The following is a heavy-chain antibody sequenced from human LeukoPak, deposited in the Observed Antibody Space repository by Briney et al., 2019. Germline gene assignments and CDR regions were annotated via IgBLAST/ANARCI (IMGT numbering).Heavy chain of an antibody. CDR2: ISSSSSYI. Sequence: GGSLRLSCAASGFTFSSYSMNWVRQAPGKGLEWVSSISSSSSYIYYADSVKGRFTISRDNAKNSLYLQMNSLKTEDTAVYYCASAVVTSSTMDVWGHGTTVTVSS. D-gene: IGHD3-22*01. CDR3: ASAVVTSSTMDV. J-gene: IGHJ6*02. CDR1: GFTFSSYS. V-gene: IGHV3-21*04.